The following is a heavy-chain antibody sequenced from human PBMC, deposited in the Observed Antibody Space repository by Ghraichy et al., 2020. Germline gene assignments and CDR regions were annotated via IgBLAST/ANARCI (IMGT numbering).Heavy chain of an antibody. D-gene: IGHD3-3*01. V-gene: IGHV4-39*01. Sequence: SETLSLTCSVSGDSISRSRYDWGWIRQPPGKGLEWIGTMYYSGSTYYNPSLKSRVTISVDTSQNQFSLKLSSVTAADTAVYYCARLLGMTIFGVARFDYWGQGTLVTVSS. CDR3: ARLLGMTIFGVARFDY. CDR2: MYYSGST. J-gene: IGHJ4*02. CDR1: GDSISRSRYD.